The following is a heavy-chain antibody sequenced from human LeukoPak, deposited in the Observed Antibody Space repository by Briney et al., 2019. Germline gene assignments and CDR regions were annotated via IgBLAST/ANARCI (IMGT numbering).Heavy chain of an antibody. V-gene: IGHV4-34*01. CDR1: GGSFSGYY. CDR2: INHSGST. Sequence: PSETLSLTCAVYGGSFSGYYWSWIRQPPGKGLEWIGEINHSGSTNYNPSLKSRVTISVDTSKNQFSLKLSSVTAADTAVYYCARAVVDVAARVKGWFDPWGQGTLVTVSS. D-gene: IGHD6-6*01. J-gene: IGHJ5*02. CDR3: ARAVVDVAARVKGWFDP.